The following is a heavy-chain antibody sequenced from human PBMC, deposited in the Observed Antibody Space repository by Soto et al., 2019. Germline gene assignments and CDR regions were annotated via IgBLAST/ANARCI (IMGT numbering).Heavy chain of an antibody. Sequence: EVQLLESGGGLVQPGGSLRLSCAASGFTFSSYAMSWVRQAPGKGLEWVSAISGSGGSTYYADSVKGRMPISRDNSKNTLYLQMNSLRAEDTAXXXXAKLWEWFGDTLGMDVWGQGTTVXVXS. V-gene: IGHV3-23*01. CDR3: AKLWEWFGDTLGMDV. CDR1: GFTFSSYA. J-gene: IGHJ6*02. CDR2: ISGSGGST. D-gene: IGHD3-10*01.